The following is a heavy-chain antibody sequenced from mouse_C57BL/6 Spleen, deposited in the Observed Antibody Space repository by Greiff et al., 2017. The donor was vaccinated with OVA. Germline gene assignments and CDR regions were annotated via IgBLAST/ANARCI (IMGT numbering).Heavy chain of an antibody. CDR2: ILPGSGST. CDR1: GYTFTGYW. V-gene: IGHV1-9*01. D-gene: IGHD2-3*01. CDR3: ARLGDGYYFDY. J-gene: IGHJ2*01. Sequence: QVQLQQSGAELMKPGASVKLSCKATGYTFTGYWIEWVKQRPGHGLEWIGEILPGSGSTTYNEKFKGKATFTADTSSNTAYMQLSSLTTEDSAIYYCARLGDGYYFDYWGQGTTLTVSS.